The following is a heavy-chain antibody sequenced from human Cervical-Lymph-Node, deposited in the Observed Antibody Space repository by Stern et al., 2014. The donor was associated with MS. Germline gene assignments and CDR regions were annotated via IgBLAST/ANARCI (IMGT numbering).Heavy chain of an antibody. CDR3: ATSQGYYSLHY. CDR1: GASISSTNW. Sequence: QVQLQESGPGLVKASGTLSLTCAVSGASISSTNWWTWVRQSPGKGLDWIGEISHTGNPKYNPSLQSPVTISLDRSKNHLSLNLRSVTAADTAVYYCATSQGYYSLHYWGQGTLVAVSS. V-gene: IGHV4-4*02. J-gene: IGHJ4*02. CDR2: ISHTGNP. D-gene: IGHD2/OR15-2a*01.